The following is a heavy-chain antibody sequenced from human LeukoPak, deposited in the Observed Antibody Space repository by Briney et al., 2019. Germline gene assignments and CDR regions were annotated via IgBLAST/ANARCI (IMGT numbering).Heavy chain of an antibody. D-gene: IGHD6-13*01. CDR3: AKDEGIAAAGTGDY. CDR1: GFTFSSYA. J-gene: IGHJ4*02. CDR2: ISGSGGST. V-gene: IGHV3-23*01. Sequence: GGSLRLSCAASGFTFSSYAMSWVRQAPGKGLEWVSAISGSGGSTYYADSVKGRFTISRDNFKNTLYLQMNSLRAEDTAVYYCAKDEGIAAAGTGDYWGQGTLVTVSS.